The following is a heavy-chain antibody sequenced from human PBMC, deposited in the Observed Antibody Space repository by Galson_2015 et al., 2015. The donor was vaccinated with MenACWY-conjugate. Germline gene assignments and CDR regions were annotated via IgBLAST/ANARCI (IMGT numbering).Heavy chain of an antibody. CDR1: GFRFGDYA. Sequence: SLRLSCAGSGFRFGDYAMTWVRQAPGKGLEWISTISGSGGSTYYADSVKGRFTISRDNSKNTLFLQMTSLRADDTAIYYCAKDLRTIFQLVFDVWGQVTLVTVSS. CDR3: AKDLRTIFQLVFDV. V-gene: IGHV3-23*01. D-gene: IGHD2-15*01. CDR2: ISGSGGST. J-gene: IGHJ4*02.